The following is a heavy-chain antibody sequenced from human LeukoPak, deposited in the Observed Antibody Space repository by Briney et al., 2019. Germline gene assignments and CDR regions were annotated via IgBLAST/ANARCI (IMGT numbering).Heavy chain of an antibody. J-gene: IGHJ4*02. CDR1: GYSISSGYY. D-gene: IGHD1-26*01. CDR2: IYHSGST. CDR3: ARHFVRSGSYWADY. V-gene: IGHV4-38-2*01. Sequence: SETLSLTCAVSGYSISSGYYWGWIRQPPRKGLEWIGIIYHSGSTYYNPSLKSRVTISVDTSKNQFSLRVTSVTAADTAVYYCARHFVRSGSYWADYWGQGTLVTVSS.